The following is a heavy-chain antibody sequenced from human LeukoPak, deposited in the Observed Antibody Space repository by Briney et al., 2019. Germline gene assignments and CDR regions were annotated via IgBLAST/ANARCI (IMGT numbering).Heavy chain of an antibody. D-gene: IGHD1-1*01. Sequence: PGGSLRLSCAASGFTFSSYFMSWVRQAPGKGLEWVSTVTSGGTTYYADSVKGLFTISRDNSKNTLYLQMNSLRAEDTAVYYCARDDRGLERRDFDYWGQGTLVTVSS. V-gene: IGHV3-23*01. CDR3: ARDDRGLERRDFDY. J-gene: IGHJ4*02. CDR1: GFTFSSYF. CDR2: VTSGGTT.